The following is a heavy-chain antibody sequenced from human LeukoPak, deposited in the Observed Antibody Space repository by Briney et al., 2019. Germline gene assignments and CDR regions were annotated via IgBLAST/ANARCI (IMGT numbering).Heavy chain of an antibody. J-gene: IGHJ5*02. Sequence: GGSLRLSCAASGFTFSTYSMNWVRQAPGKGLEWVSSISSGSSFIYYADSVKGRFTISRDNAKNSLFLQMNSLRAEDTAVYYCAKDQDSLVRGIIWMNNWFDPWGQGSLVTVSS. D-gene: IGHD3-10*01. V-gene: IGHV3-21*01. CDR3: AKDQDSLVRGIIWMNNWFDP. CDR1: GFTFSTYS. CDR2: ISSGSSFI.